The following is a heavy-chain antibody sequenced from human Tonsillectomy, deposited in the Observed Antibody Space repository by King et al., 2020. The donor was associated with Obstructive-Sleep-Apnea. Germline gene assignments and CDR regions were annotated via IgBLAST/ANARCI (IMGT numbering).Heavy chain of an antibody. V-gene: IGHV3-74*03. CDR3: ARVAFSSPHFYYCGMDV. CDR2: INSDGSSK. D-gene: IGHD3-3*02. J-gene: IGHJ6*02. Sequence: VQLVESGGGLVQPGGSLRLSCAASGFTFSSYWMQWVRQAPGTGLVWVSRINSDGSSKTYADSVEGRFTISRDNAKNKLFLQMNSLRAEDTAVYYCARVAFSSPHFYYCGMDVWGQGTTVTVSS. CDR1: GFTFSSYW.